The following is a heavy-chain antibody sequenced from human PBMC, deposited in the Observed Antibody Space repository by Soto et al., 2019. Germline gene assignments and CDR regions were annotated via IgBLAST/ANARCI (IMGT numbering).Heavy chain of an antibody. D-gene: IGHD1-1*01. J-gene: IGHJ6*02. CDR2: ISYDGSNK. V-gene: IGHV3-30-3*01. CDR1: GFTFSSYA. Sequence: QVQLVESGGGVVQPGRSLRLSCAASGFTFSSYAMYWVRQAPGEGLEWVAVISYDGSNKYYADSVKGRFTISRDNSKNTLYLQMNSLRAEDTAVYYCARDRLRYNWNDFPYYYYGMDVWGQGTTFTVSS. CDR3: ARDRLRYNWNDFPYYYYGMDV.